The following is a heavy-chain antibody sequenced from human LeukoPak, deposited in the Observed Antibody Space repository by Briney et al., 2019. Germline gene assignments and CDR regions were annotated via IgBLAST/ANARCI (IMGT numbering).Heavy chain of an antibody. Sequence: SETLSLTCTVSGGSISSYYWSWIRQPPGKGLEWIGYIYYSGSTNYNPSLKSRVTISVDTSKNQFSLKLSSVTAADTAVYYCARETTVPLRDIWGQGTMVTVSS. D-gene: IGHD4-17*01. J-gene: IGHJ3*02. CDR3: ARETTVPLRDI. V-gene: IGHV4-59*12. CDR2: IYYSGST. CDR1: GGSISSYY.